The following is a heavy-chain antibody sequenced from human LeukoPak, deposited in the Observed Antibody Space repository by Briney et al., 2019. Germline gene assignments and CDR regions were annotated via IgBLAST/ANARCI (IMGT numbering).Heavy chain of an antibody. D-gene: IGHD3-22*01. CDR1: VGSISSGGYS. J-gene: IGHJ3*02. V-gene: IGHV4-30-4*07. CDR3: ARDVDNSDYYHPGAFDI. Sequence: SETLSLTCAVSVGSISSGGYSWNWIRQPPGKGLEWIGYIHYSGSTYYHPSLKSRVTISVDTSKNQFSLKLSSVTAADTAVYYCARDVDNSDYYHPGAFDIWGQGTMVTVSS. CDR2: IHYSGST.